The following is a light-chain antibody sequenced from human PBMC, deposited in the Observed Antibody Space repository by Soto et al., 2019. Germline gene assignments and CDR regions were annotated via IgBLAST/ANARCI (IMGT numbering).Light chain of an antibody. CDR1: QSVSSN. V-gene: IGKV3-15*01. Sequence: EILMTQSPATLSVSPGERATLSCRASQSVSSNLAWYQQKPGQAPRLLIYGASTRATGIPARFSGSGSGTEFTLTISSLQSEDFAFYYGQQYNNWPYTFGQGTKLEIK. CDR2: GAS. CDR3: QQYNNWPYT. J-gene: IGKJ2*01.